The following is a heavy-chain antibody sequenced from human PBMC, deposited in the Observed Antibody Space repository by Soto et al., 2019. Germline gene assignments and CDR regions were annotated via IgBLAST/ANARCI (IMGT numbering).Heavy chain of an antibody. J-gene: IGHJ3*02. CDR2: ISGSGGST. V-gene: IGHV3-23*01. Sequence: GGSLRLSCAASGFTFSSYAMSWVRQAPGKGLEWVSAISGSGGSTYYADSVKGRFTISRDNSKNTLYLQMNSLRAEDTAVYYCAKDIVVVPAAMPGTTVNQDGNDAFDIWGQGTMVTVSS. CDR1: GFTFSSYA. D-gene: IGHD2-2*01. CDR3: AKDIVVVPAAMPGTTVNQDGNDAFDI.